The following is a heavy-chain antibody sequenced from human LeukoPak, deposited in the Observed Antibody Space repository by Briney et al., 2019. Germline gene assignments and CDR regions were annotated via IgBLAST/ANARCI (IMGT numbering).Heavy chain of an antibody. CDR3: ARVPTSVYGSRFWSGYQPTNWFDP. CDR2: IYYSGSP. D-gene: IGHD3-3*01. CDR1: GGSISSSSYY. V-gene: IGHV4-39*07. J-gene: IGHJ5*02. Sequence: SETLSLTCTVSGGSISSSSYYWGWIRQPPGKGLEWIGSIYYSGSPYYNPSLKSRVTISVDTSKNQFSLKLSSVTAADTAVYYCARVPTSVYGSRFWSGYQPTNWFDPWGQGTLVTVSS.